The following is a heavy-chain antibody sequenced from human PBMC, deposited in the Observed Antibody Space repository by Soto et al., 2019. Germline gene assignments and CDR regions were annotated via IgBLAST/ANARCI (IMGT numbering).Heavy chain of an antibody. Sequence: GASVKVSCKASGGTFSSYAISWVRQAPGQGLEWMGGIIPIFGTANYAQKFQGRVTITADESTSTAYMELSSLRSEDTAVYYCAKTYYDILTGSLNPPNYYYYGMDVWGQGTTVTVSS. CDR3: AKTYYDILTGSLNPPNYYYYGMDV. V-gene: IGHV1-69*13. D-gene: IGHD3-9*01. CDR2: IIPIFGTA. CDR1: GGTFSSYA. J-gene: IGHJ6*02.